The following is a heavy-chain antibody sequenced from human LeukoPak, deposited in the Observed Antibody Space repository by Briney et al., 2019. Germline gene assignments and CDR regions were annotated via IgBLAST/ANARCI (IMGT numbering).Heavy chain of an antibody. J-gene: IGHJ6*02. CDR1: GFTFSSYA. Sequence: GGSLRLSCAASGFTFSSYAMSWVRQAPGKGLEWVSVIYSGGSTYYADSVKGRFTISRDNSKNTLYLQMNSLRAEDTAVYYCASRSSSSWYYYYGMDVWGQGTTVTVSS. CDR3: ASRSSSSWYYYYGMDV. V-gene: IGHV3-53*01. D-gene: IGHD6-13*01. CDR2: IYSGGST.